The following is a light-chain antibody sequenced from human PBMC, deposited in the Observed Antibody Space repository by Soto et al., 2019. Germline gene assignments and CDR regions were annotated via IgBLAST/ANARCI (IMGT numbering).Light chain of an antibody. Sequence: ESVLTQSPGSLSLSPGERATLSCRASQSVSSNYLAWYQHKPGQAPRLLIYGASRRATGIPDRFSGSGSGTDFTLTISRLEPEDFAVYYCQHYGSSLSITFGQGTRLEIK. V-gene: IGKV3-20*01. CDR3: QHYGSSLSIT. CDR2: GAS. CDR1: QSVSSNY. J-gene: IGKJ5*01.